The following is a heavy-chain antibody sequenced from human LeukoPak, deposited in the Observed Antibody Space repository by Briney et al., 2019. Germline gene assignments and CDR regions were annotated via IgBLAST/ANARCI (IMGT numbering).Heavy chain of an antibody. CDR1: GGSFSGYY. V-gene: IGHV4-34*01. J-gene: IGHJ4*02. D-gene: IGHD1-26*01. CDR2: INHSGST. Sequence: SETLSLTCAVYGGSFSGYYWSWIRQPPGKGLEWIGEINHSGSTNYNPSLKSRVTISVDTSKNQFSLKLSSVTAADTAVYYCARLREGFDYWGQGTVVTVSS. CDR3: ARLREGFDY.